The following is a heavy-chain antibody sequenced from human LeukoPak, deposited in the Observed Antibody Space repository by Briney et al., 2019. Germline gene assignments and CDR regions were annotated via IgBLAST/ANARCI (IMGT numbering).Heavy chain of an antibody. CDR1: GFTFNNYA. Sequence: GGSLRLSCAASGFTFNNYAMTWVRQAPGKGLEWVSAISGSGGRTYYADSVKGRFTISRDKSKNALYLQLNSLRAEDTAVYYCARYGVFGDTPRGHFDYWGQETLVTVSA. V-gene: IGHV3-23*01. J-gene: IGHJ4*02. CDR2: ISGSGGRT. CDR3: ARYGVFGDTPRGHFDY. D-gene: IGHD3-10*02.